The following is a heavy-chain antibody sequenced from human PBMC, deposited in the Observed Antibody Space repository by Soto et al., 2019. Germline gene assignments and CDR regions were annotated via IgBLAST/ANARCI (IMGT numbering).Heavy chain of an antibody. J-gene: IGHJ4*02. V-gene: IGHV3-30-3*01. CDR3: VRDGNWGSYRYTYFDY. CDR1: GFTFSSYA. Sequence: GGSLRLSCAASGFTFSSYAMHWVRQAPGKGLEWVAVISYDGSNKYYADSVKGRFTISRDNSKNTLYLQMNSLRPEDTAVYYCVRDGNWGSYRYTYFDYWGQGTLVTVSS. CDR2: ISYDGSNK. D-gene: IGHD3-16*02.